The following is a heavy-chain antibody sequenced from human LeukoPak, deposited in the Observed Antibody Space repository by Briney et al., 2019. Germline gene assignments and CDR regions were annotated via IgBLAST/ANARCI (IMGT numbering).Heavy chain of an antibody. Sequence: KPSETLSLTCTVSGGSISSGSYYWSWIRQPAGKGLEWIGRIYSSGSTNYNPSLKSRVTISGDTSKNQFSLKLRSVTAADTAVYYCARTTGAHSWQTRYYSYYMDVWGKGTTVTVSS. CDR3: ARTTGAHSWQTRYYSYYMDV. CDR1: GGSISSGSYY. CDR2: IYSSGST. J-gene: IGHJ6*03. D-gene: IGHD6-13*01. V-gene: IGHV4-61*10.